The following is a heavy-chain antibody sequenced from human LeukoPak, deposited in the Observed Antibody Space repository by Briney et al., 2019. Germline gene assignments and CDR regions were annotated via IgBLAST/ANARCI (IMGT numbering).Heavy chain of an antibody. Sequence: PGGSLRLSCAASGFTFSTYWMSWVRQAPGKGLEWVANIKQDGSEKYSVDSVKGRFTISRDSAKNSVYLQMNSLRAEDTAVYYCATRNNGCPYHWGQGTLVTVSS. V-gene: IGHV3-7*01. D-gene: IGHD5-24*01. CDR2: IKQDGSEK. J-gene: IGHJ4*02. CDR1: GFTFSTYW. CDR3: ATRNNGCPYH.